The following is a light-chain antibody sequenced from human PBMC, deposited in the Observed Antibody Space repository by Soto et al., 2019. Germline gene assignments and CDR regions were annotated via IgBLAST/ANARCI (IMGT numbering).Light chain of an antibody. V-gene: IGKV3-20*01. J-gene: IGKJ5*01. CDR3: QQYGSSPPVT. Sequence: EIVLTQSPGTLSLSPGERATLSCRASQSVSSSYLAWYQQKPGQAPGLLIYGASGRATGIPDRFSGSGSGTDFTLTINRLEPEDFAVYYCQQYGSSPPVTFGQGTRLEIK. CDR1: QSVSSSY. CDR2: GAS.